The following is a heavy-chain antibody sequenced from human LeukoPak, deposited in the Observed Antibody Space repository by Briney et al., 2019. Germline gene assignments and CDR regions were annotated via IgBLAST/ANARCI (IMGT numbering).Heavy chain of an antibody. CDR3: ARMRGSSGWDHY. J-gene: IGHJ4*02. CDR2: IYYSGST. Sequence: SETLSLTCTVSGGSISSYYWSWIRQPPGKGLEWIGYIYYSGSTNYNPSLKSRVTISVDTSKNQFSLKLSSVTAADTAVYYCARMRGSSGWDHYWGQGTLVTVSS. D-gene: IGHD6-19*01. V-gene: IGHV4-59*01. CDR1: GGSISSYY.